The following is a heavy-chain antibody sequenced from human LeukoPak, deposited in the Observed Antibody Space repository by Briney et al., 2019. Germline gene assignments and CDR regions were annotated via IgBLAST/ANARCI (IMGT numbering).Heavy chain of an antibody. CDR1: GFTFDDYA. D-gene: IGHD5-18*01. J-gene: IGHJ4*02. Sequence: GGSLRLSCVASGFTFDDYAMHWVRQAPGKGLEWVSGISWNSGSIGYADSVKGRFTISRDNAKNSLYLQMNSLRAEDMALYYCASSPTAMVKGHFDYWGQGTLVTVSS. CDR2: ISWNSGSI. CDR3: ASSPTAMVKGHFDY. V-gene: IGHV3-9*03.